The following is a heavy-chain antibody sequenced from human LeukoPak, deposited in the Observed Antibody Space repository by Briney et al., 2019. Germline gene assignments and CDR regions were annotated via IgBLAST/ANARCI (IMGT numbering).Heavy chain of an antibody. J-gene: IGHJ4*02. CDR1: GGTFSSYA. V-gene: IGHV1-69*01. CDR3: ARVDEWLAHFDY. CDR2: IIPIFGTA. D-gene: IGHD6-19*01. Sequence: SVKVSCKASGGTFSSYAISWVRQAPGQGLEWMGGIIPIFGTANYAQKFQGRVTITADESTSTAYMELSSLRSEDTAVYYCARVDEWLAHFDYWGQGTLVTVSS.